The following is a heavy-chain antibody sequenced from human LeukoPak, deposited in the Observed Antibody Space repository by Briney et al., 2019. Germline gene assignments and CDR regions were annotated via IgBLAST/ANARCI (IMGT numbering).Heavy chain of an antibody. CDR3: ARDPSSSWYFDY. V-gene: IGHV3-23*01. J-gene: IGHJ4*02. CDR1: GFTFSSYA. Sequence: GGSLRLSCAASGFTFSSYAMSWVRQAPGKGLEWVSAISGSGGSTYYADSVKGRFTISRDNSKNTLYLQMNSLRAEDTAVYYCARDPSSSWYFDYWGQGTLVTVSS. D-gene: IGHD6-13*01. CDR2: ISGSGGST.